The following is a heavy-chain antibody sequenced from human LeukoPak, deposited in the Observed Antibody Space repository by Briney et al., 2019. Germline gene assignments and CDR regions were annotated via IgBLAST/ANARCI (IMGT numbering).Heavy chain of an antibody. CDR1: GVSISSYY. Sequence: SETLSLTCTVSGVSISSYYWSWIRQPPGKGLEWIGYIYYSGSTYYNPSLKSRVTISVDTSKNQFSLKLSSVTAADTAVYYCARGTVTTFGYWGQGTLVTVSS. J-gene: IGHJ4*02. V-gene: IGHV4-59*06. CDR2: IYYSGST. D-gene: IGHD4-17*01. CDR3: ARGTVTTFGY.